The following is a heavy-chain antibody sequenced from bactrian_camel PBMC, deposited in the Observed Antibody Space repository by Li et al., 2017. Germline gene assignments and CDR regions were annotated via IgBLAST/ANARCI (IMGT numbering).Heavy chain of an antibody. CDR3: AAKYPCSEAAWIYTKFQLYQF. V-gene: IGHV3S61*01. J-gene: IGHJ4*01. CDR1: GNGDGSGYWC. D-gene: IGHD2*01. Sequence: HVQLVESGGGSVQVGGSLTLSCAVSGNGDGSGYWCTGWFRQAPGEEREGVAAIYSGDGSAIYTDSAKGRFIVSQGDAKNTVFLEMSNLEPEDTAMYYCAAKYPCSEAAWIYTKFQLYQFWGRGTQVTVS. CDR2: IYSGDGSA.